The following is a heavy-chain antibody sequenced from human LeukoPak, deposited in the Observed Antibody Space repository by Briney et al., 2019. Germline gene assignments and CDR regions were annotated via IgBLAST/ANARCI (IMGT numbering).Heavy chain of an antibody. CDR2: INHSGST. CDR1: GGSFSGYY. D-gene: IGHD6-13*01. J-gene: IGHJ4*02. Sequence: ETLXLTXAXYGGSFSGYYWSWIRQPPGKGLEWIGEINHSGSTNYNPSLKSRVTISVDTSKNQFSLKLSSVTAADTAVYYCARGRAAAIDYWGQGTLVTVSS. CDR3: ARGRAAAIDY. V-gene: IGHV4-34*01.